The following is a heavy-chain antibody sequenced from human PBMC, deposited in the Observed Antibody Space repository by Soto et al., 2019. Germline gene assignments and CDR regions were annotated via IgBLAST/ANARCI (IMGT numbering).Heavy chain of an antibody. V-gene: IGHV3-15*07. CDR1: GFTFTTAW. CDR2: IKSKIDGGTT. J-gene: IGHJ4*01. CDR3: TTDSHFTMKLVRFDY. Sequence: EVQLVESGGGLVEPGGSLRLSCAASGFTFTTAWINWVRQAPGKGLEWVGRIKSKIDGGTTDFAAPVKGRFAISRDDSRNMVYFQMNSLEIEDTAVYYCTTDSHFTMKLVRFDYWGLGTLVTVS. D-gene: IGHD3-22*01.